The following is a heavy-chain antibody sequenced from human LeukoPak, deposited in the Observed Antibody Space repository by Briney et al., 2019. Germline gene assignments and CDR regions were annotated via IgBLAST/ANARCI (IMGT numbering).Heavy chain of an antibody. J-gene: IGHJ4*02. CDR3: ARDGHDSSGYYPDY. CDR1: GYTFTGYY. V-gene: IGHV1-2*02. D-gene: IGHD3-22*01. CDR2: INPNSGST. Sequence: GASVKLSCKASGYTFTGYYMHWVRQAPGQGLEWMGWINPNSGSTNYAQKFQGRVTMTRDTSISTAYMELNGLRSDDTAVYYCARDGHDSSGYYPDYWGQGTMVTVSS.